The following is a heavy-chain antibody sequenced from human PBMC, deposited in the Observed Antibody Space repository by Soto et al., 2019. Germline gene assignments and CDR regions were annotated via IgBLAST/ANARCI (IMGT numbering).Heavy chain of an antibody. CDR1: GYTFTSFP. D-gene: IGHD6-19*01. CDR3: ARAFRIAVAGTPHGMDV. J-gene: IGHJ6*02. V-gene: IGHV1-3*01. Sequence: ASVKVSCKSSGYTFTSFPMHWVRQAPGQRLEWMGWINAGNGNTKYSQKFQGRVTITRDTSASTAYMELSSLRSEDTAVYYCARAFRIAVAGTPHGMDVWGQGTTVTVSS. CDR2: INAGNGNT.